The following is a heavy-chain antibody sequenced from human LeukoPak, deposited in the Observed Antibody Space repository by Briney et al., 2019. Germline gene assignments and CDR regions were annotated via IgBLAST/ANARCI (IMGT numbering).Heavy chain of an antibody. CDR1: GFAFSSSW. CDR3: AREDSSGCYGD. D-gene: IGHD3-22*01. CDR2: INTDGSNT. J-gene: IGHJ4*02. Sequence: GGSLRLSCAASGFAFSSSWMHWVRQAPGKGLVWVSRINTDGSNTRYADSVKGRFTISRDNAKNTLYLQMNNLRAEDTAVYYCAREDSSGCYGDWGQGTLATVSS. V-gene: IGHV3-74*01.